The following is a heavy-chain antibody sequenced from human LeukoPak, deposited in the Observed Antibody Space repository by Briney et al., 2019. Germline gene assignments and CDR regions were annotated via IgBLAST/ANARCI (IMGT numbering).Heavy chain of an antibody. Sequence: GGSLRLSCAASGFTFSGSAMHWVRQASGKGLEWVGRIRSKANSYATAYAASVKGRFTISRDDSKNTAYLQMNSLKTEDTAVYYCTSVIVGALGAFDYWGQGTLVTVSS. V-gene: IGHV3-73*01. CDR1: GFTFSGSA. J-gene: IGHJ4*02. CDR2: IRSKANSYAT. D-gene: IGHD1-26*01. CDR3: TSVIVGALGAFDY.